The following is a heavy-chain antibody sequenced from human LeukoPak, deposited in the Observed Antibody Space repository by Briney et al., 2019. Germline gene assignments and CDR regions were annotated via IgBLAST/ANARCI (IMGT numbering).Heavy chain of an antibody. Sequence: SETLSLTCTVSGGSISSGGYYWSWIRQHPGKGLEWIGYIYYSGSTYYNPSLKSRVTISVDTSKNQFSLKLSSVTAANTAVYYCARDPVYYDFWSGYYTSYYYMDVWGKGTTVTVSS. V-gene: IGHV4-31*03. CDR2: IYYSGST. J-gene: IGHJ6*03. CDR1: GGSISSGGYY. D-gene: IGHD3-3*01. CDR3: ARDPVYYDFWSGYYTSYYYMDV.